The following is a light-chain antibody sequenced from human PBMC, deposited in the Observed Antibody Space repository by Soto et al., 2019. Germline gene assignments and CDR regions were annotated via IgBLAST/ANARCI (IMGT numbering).Light chain of an antibody. CDR3: QAYDYSLTAFV. V-gene: IGLV1-40*01. CDR1: NSNLGAGYD. J-gene: IGLJ3*02. CDR2: GNR. Sequence: QSVLTQPPSVSGAPGQRVNISGTGNNSNLGAGYDVHWYQQLPGAAPKLVIFGNRNRPSGVPERFSGSKSGTSASLAITGLQAEDEADYYCQAYDYSLTAFVFGGGTKLTVL.